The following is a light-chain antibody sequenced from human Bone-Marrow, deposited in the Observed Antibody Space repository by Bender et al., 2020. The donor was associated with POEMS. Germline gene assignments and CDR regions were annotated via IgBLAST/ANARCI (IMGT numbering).Light chain of an antibody. CDR3: CSSAGSSTLL. Sequence: QSALTQPRSVSGSPGQSVTISCTESTSDGGNYNLVSWYQQHPGKAPKLMIYDVSKRPSGVPDRFSGSKSGNTASLTISGLQAEDEANYYCCSSAGSSTLLFGGGTKLTVL. V-gene: IGLV2-11*01. J-gene: IGLJ2*01. CDR2: DVS. CDR1: TSDGGNYNL.